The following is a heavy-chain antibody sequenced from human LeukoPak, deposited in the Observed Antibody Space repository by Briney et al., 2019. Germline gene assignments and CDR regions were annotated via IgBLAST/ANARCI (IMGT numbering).Heavy chain of an antibody. CDR1: GFTFSSYA. D-gene: IGHD6-13*01. Sequence: GGSLRLSCAASGFTFSSYAMNWVRQAPGKGLEWVSYIGSSGSTIYYGDSVRGRFTISRDNSKNSLYLQMNSLRAEDTAVYYCAREGPLYSSSWCDYWGQGTLVTVSS. CDR3: AREGPLYSSSWCDY. J-gene: IGHJ4*02. V-gene: IGHV3-48*03. CDR2: IGSSGSTI.